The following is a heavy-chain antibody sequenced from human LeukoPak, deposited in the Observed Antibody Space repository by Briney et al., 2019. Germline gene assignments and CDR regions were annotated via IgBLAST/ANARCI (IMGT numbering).Heavy chain of an antibody. CDR3: ARVPDPELLNAHGGMVRGVSNWFDP. CDR2: ISAYNGNT. CDR1: GYTFTSYG. V-gene: IGHV1-18*01. J-gene: IGHJ5*02. D-gene: IGHD3-10*01. Sequence: GASVTVSCKASGYTFTSYGISWVRQAPGQGLEWMGWISAYNGNTNYAQKLQGRVTLTTDTSTSTDYMELRSLRSDDTAVYYCARVPDPELLNAHGGMVRGVSNWFDPWGQGTLVTVSS.